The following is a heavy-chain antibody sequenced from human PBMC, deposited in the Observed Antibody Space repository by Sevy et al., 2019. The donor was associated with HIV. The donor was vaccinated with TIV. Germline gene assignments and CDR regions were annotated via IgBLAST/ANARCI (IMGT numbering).Heavy chain of an antibody. V-gene: IGHV3-48*03. CDR2: ISSSGTTI. J-gene: IGHJ5*02. Sequence: GESLKISCAASGFTFSSYEMTWVRQAPGKGLEWVSSISSSGTTIYYGDFVEARFTISRDNPKNSLYLQMHSLRAEDTAVYYCARKGGAYDIGFDPWGQGTLVTVSS. CDR1: GFTFSSYE. D-gene: IGHD3-22*01. CDR3: ARKGGAYDIGFDP.